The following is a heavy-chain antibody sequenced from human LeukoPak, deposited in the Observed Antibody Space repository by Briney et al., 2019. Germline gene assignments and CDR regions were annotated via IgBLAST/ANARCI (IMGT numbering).Heavy chain of an antibody. J-gene: IGHJ4*02. V-gene: IGHV3-15*01. CDR1: GFTFSNAW. Sequence: GGSLRLSCVASGFTFSNAWMNWVRQAPGKGLEWLGRITAGGATDYAAPVKGRFTISRDNSENTLYLQVNNLKTEDTAEYYCTSNRIPSTAVTTWYWGQGTLVTVSS. CDR2: ITAGGAT. CDR3: TSNRIPSTAVTTWY. D-gene: IGHD4-17*01.